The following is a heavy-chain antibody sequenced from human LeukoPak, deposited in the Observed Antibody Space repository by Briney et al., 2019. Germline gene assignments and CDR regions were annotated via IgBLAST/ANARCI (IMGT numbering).Heavy chain of an antibody. CDR3: ARGTPYNP. CDR2: IHYSGTT. J-gene: IGHJ5*02. D-gene: IGHD4-11*01. V-gene: IGHV4-39*07. CDR1: GVSISSGTYY. Sequence: PSETLSLTCTVSGVSISSGTYYWGWIRQTPGKGLEWIGSIHYSGTTYYNPSLKSRVTISIDTSKNQFSLRLRSVTAADTAVYYCARGTPYNPWGQGTLVTVSS.